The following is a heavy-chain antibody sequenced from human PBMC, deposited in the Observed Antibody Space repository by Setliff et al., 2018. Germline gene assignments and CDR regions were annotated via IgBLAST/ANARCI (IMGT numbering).Heavy chain of an antibody. CDR2: IIPILGIA. J-gene: IGHJ3*02. Sequence: SVKVSCKASGYTFTSYGISWVRPAPGQGLEWMGRIIPILGIANYAQKFQGRVTITADKSTSTAYMELSSLRSEDTAVYYCARWATVTTENAFDIWGQGTMVTVSS. CDR1: GYTFTSYG. D-gene: IGHD4-17*01. CDR3: ARWATVTTENAFDI. V-gene: IGHV1-69*04.